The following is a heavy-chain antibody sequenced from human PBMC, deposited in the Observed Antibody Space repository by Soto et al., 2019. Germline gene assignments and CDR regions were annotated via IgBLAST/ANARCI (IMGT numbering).Heavy chain of an antibody. Sequence: GGSLRLSCEASGITFSRYDMSWVRQAPGKGLEWVSAINGGRSFYGDSVEGRFTVSRDNSKNTLYLQMNSLRAEDTAVYYCAKDSRAGYDFWSGPDAFDIWGQGTMVTVSS. CDR1: GITFSRYD. D-gene: IGHD3-3*01. V-gene: IGHV3-23*01. CDR3: AKDSRAGYDFWSGPDAFDI. J-gene: IGHJ3*02. CDR2: INGGRS.